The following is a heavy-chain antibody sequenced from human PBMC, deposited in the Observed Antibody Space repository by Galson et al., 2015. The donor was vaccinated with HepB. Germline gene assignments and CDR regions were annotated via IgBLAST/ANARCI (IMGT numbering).Heavy chain of an antibody. CDR3: ARGALVGGVGGRQNHRFDP. CDR1: GYTFSTYS. CDR2: ISPYTHDT. D-gene: IGHD2-15*01. Sequence: SVKVSCKASGYTFSTYSITWVRQAPGQGLEWMGWISPYTHDTESARKFPDRLTMTIDTFTSTASMELRSLRSDDTAVHNSARGALVGGVGGRQNHRFDPWGQGAPVTASS. V-gene: IGHV1-18*01. J-gene: IGHJ5*02.